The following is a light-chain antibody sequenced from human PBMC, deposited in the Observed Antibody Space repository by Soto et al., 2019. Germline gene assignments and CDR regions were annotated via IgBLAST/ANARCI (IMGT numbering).Light chain of an antibody. CDR3: QQYNSYWT. J-gene: IGKJ1*01. Sequence: EIQVTKSPSTLSASVGDRVTTTCRASQSLNSLLAWYQQKPGKAPKLLIYDASSLESGVPSRFSGGGSGTEFTLTISSLQPDDFATYYCQQYNSYWTFGQGTKVDIK. V-gene: IGKV1-5*01. CDR2: DAS. CDR1: QSLNSL.